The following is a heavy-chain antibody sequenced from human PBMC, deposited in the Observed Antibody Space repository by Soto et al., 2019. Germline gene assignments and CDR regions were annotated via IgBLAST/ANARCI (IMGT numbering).Heavy chain of an antibody. CDR3: ASLPPPSLYYSGMDV. Sequence: VASVKVSCKASGYTFTAYYMHWVRQAPGQGLEWMGWINPNSGGTDYAQKFQGRVTMTRDTSTSTAYMEVSRLRSDDTAVYFCASLPPPSLYYSGMDVWGQGTTVTV. V-gene: IGHV1-2*02. CDR1: GYTFTAYY. J-gene: IGHJ6*02. CDR2: INPNSGGT.